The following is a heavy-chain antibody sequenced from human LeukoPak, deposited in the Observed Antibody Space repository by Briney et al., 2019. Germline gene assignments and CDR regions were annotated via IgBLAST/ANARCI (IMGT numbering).Heavy chain of an antibody. CDR2: INPNSGGT. Sequence: RASVKVSCKASGYTFTGYYMHWVRQAPGQGLEWMGRINPNSGGTNYAQKFQGRVTITKDTSMSTAYMELSRLRSDDTAVYYCARFPRIPMVRPQTPGEISRFDPWGQGTLVTVSS. V-gene: IGHV1-2*06. D-gene: IGHD3-10*01. CDR3: ARFPRIPMVRPQTPGEISRFDP. J-gene: IGHJ5*02. CDR1: GYTFTGYY.